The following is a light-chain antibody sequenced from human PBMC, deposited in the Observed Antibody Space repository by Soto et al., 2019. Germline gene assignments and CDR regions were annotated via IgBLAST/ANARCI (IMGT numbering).Light chain of an antibody. CDR2: YDS. J-gene: IGLJ2*01. CDR1: DIGSKS. V-gene: IGLV3-21*01. Sequence: SYELTQSPSVSVAPGETATITCGGNDIGSKSVHWYQQKPGRAPIMVISYDSARPSGIPERFSGSNSGGSATLTISGAEVGDEADSYCQVWDGATDRPVFGGGTQLTVL. CDR3: QVWDGATDRPV.